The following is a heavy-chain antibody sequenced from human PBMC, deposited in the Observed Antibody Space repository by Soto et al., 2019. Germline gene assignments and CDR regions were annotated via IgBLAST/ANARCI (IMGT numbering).Heavy chain of an antibody. J-gene: IGHJ4*02. V-gene: IGHV3-23*01. CDR2: ISGSGSST. CDR3: AKGVTYYYDSSGYYFDY. D-gene: IGHD3-22*01. CDR1: GFTFSTYG. Sequence: GGSLRLSCAASGFTFSTYGMTWVRQAPGKGLEWVSTISGSGSSTYYADSVKGRFTISRDNSKSTLYLQMHSLRAEDTAVYYCAKGVTYYYDSSGYYFDYWGQGTLVTVSS.